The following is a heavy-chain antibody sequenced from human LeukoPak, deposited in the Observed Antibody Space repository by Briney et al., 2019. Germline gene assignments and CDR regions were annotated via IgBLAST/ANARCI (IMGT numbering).Heavy chain of an antibody. D-gene: IGHD4-11*01. CDR1: GFTFSSYA. V-gene: IGHV3-30*04. CDR3: ARDRSLDSNPTRVYYFGY. Sequence: GGSLRLSCAASGFTFSSYAMHWVRQAPGKGLEWVAVISYDGSNKYYADSVKGRFTISRDNSKNTLYLQMNSLRAEDTAVYYCARDRSLDSNPTRVYYFGYWGQGTLVTVSS. J-gene: IGHJ4*02. CDR2: ISYDGSNK.